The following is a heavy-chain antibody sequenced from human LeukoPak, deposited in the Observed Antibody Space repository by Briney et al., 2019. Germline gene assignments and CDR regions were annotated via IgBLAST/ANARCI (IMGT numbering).Heavy chain of an antibody. CDR3: TTLRLYYDFWSGYYPLDY. D-gene: IGHD3-3*01. V-gene: IGHV3-15*01. J-gene: IGHJ4*02. CDR2: IKSKTDGGTT. CDR1: GLTFSNAW. Sequence: GGSLRLSCSVSGLTFSNAWMNWVRQAPGKGLEWVGRIKSKTDGGTTDYAAPVKGRFTISRDDSKNTLYLQMNSLKTEDTAVYYCTTLRLYYDFWSGYYPLDYWGQGTLVTVSS.